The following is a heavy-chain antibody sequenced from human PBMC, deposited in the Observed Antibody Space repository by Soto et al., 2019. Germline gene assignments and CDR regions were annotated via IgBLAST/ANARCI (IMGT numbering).Heavy chain of an antibody. J-gene: IGHJ5*02. CDR3: ARSPDSGSYLNWFDP. CDR1: GFTFSSYS. D-gene: IGHD1-26*01. Sequence: PGGSLRLSCAASGFTFSSYSMNWVRQAPGKGLEWVSSISSSSSYIYYADSVKGRFTISRDNAKNSLYLQMNSLRAEDTAVYYYARSPDSGSYLNWFDPWGQGTLVTVSS. CDR2: ISSSSSYI. V-gene: IGHV3-21*01.